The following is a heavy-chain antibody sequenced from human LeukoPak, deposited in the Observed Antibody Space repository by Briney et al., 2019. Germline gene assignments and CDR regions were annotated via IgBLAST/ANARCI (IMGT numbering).Heavy chain of an antibody. CDR3: AKGSLNRTPLAWFDP. J-gene: IGHJ5*02. D-gene: IGHD2-15*01. V-gene: IGHV3-23*01. Sequence: GGSLRLSCAASGFTFADYAMAWVRQAPGKGLEWVSTISASGGNTYYADSVKGRFTISRDNSENTLYLQMNSLRAEDTAVYYCAKGSLNRTPLAWFDPWGQGTLVTVSS. CDR2: ISASGGNT. CDR1: GFTFADYA.